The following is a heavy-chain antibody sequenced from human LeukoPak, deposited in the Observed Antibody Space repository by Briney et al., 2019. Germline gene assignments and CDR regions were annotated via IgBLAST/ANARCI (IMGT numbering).Heavy chain of an antibody. CDR3: ARGGPARLGVPAAMAGRYNGMDV. Sequence: RASETLSLTCAVYGGSFSGYYWSWIRQPPGKGLEWIGEINHSGSTNYNPSLKSRVTISVDTSKNQFSLKLSSVTAADTAVYYCARGGPARLGVPAAMAGRYNGMDVWGQGTTVTVSS. V-gene: IGHV4-34*01. CDR2: INHSGST. D-gene: IGHD2-2*01. CDR1: GGSFSGYY. J-gene: IGHJ6*02.